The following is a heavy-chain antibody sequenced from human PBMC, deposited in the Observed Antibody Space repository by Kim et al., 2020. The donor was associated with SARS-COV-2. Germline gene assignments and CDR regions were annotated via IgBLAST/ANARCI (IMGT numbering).Heavy chain of an antibody. CDR2: IYYSGST. CDR3: ARHAGWGGSGSYYKSSRFDY. Sequence: SETLSLTCTVSGGSISSYYWSWIRQPPGKGLEWIGYIYYSGSTNYNPSLKSRVTISVDTSKNQFSLKLSSVTAADTAVYYCARHAGWGGSGSYYKSSRFDYWGQGTLVTVSS. CDR1: GGSISSYY. J-gene: IGHJ4*02. D-gene: IGHD3-10*01. V-gene: IGHV4-59*08.